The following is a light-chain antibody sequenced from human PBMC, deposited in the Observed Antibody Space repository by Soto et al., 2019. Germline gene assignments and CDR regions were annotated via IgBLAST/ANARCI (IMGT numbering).Light chain of an antibody. J-gene: IGKJ4*01. V-gene: IGKV3D-15*01. Sequence: EIGLTQSPATLSVSPGERATLSCRASQSVRSNLAWYQQKPGQGPRLLIFGASTRATGIPARFSGSGSGTEFNLTISSLQSEDFAVYFCQQYDDWLRLTFGGGTKVDI. CDR1: QSVRSN. CDR2: GAS. CDR3: QQYDDWLRLT.